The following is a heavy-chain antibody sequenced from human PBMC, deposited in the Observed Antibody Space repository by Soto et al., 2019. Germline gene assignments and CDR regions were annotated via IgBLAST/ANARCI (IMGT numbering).Heavy chain of an antibody. D-gene: IGHD6-19*01. CDR3: ARGQWGAFDI. CDR2: FNSDGSI. Sequence: EVQLVESGGGLVQPGGSLRLSCVASGFTFRTYWMHWLRQVPGKVLVWISRFNSDGSIGYADSVKGRFTISRDNAKNTVSLQMNSVRAEDTAVYYCARGQWGAFDIWGQGTTVTVSA. J-gene: IGHJ3*02. V-gene: IGHV3-74*01. CDR1: GFTFRTYW.